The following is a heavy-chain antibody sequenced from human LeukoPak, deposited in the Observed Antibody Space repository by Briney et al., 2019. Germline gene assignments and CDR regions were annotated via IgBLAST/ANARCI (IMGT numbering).Heavy chain of an antibody. CDR1: GFTFSSYA. J-gene: IGHJ4*02. D-gene: IGHD5-18*01. CDR2: VSGSGGST. V-gene: IGHV3-23*01. CDR3: TKGTIWLPFDY. Sequence: AGGPLRLSCAASGFTFSSYAMSWARQAPGKGLEWVSAVSGSGGSTYYADSVKGRFTISRDNSKNTLYLQMNSLRAEDTAVYYCTKGTIWLPFDYWGQGTLVTVSS.